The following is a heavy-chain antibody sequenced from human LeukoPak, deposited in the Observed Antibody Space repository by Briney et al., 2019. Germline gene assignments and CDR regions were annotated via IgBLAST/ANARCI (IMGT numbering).Heavy chain of an antibody. CDR3: ARTSSSWSNFDF. CDR2: MYYSGST. CDR1: GGSISSGDYY. J-gene: IGHJ4*02. D-gene: IGHD6-13*01. V-gene: IGHV4-39*01. Sequence: SQTLSLTCTVSGGSISSGDYYWGWIRQPPGKGLEWIGSMYYSGSTYYNPSLKSRVTISVDTSKKQFSLKLSSVTAADTAVYYCARTSSSWSNFDFWGQGTLVTVSS.